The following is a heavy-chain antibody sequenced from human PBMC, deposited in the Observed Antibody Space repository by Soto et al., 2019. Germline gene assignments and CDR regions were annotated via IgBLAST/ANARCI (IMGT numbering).Heavy chain of an antibody. D-gene: IGHD3-10*01. CDR2: ISWNGDTI. J-gene: IGHJ4*02. CDR3: AKSRSGSYYNPLGY. CDR1: GFTFDENA. Sequence: EVELVESGGGLVQPGRSLRLSCVGSGFTFDENAFHWVRQAPGKGLEWVSGISWNGDTIAYADSVKGRFTISRDSAKSSVYLQMNSLRGEDTAFYYWAKSRSGSYYNPLGYWGQGTLVTVSS. V-gene: IGHV3-9*01.